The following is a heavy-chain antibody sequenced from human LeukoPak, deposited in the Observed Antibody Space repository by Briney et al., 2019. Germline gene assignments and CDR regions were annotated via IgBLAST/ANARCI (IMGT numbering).Heavy chain of an antibody. D-gene: IGHD5-24*01. CDR2: MNPNSGNT. V-gene: IGHV1-8*01. CDR3: ARSVVEMATEFDY. Sequence: ASVKVSCKASGYTFTSYDINWVRQATGQGLEWMGWMNPNSGNTGYAQKFQGRVTMTRNTSISTAYMELSSLRSEDTAVYYCARSVVEMATEFDYWGQGTLVTVSS. J-gene: IGHJ4*02. CDR1: GYTFTSYD.